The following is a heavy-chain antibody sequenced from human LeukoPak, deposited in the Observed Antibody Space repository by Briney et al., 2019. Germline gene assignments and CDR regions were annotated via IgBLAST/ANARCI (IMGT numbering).Heavy chain of an antibody. J-gene: IGHJ4*02. CDR1: GGSFSGYH. D-gene: IGHD5-18*01. CDR3: ARGRVDSYGL. V-gene: IGHV4-59*01. CDR2: IYYSGST. Sequence: SETLSLTCAVYGGSFSGYHWTWIRQSPGKGLEWIGYIYYSGSTNYNPSLKSRVTISVDTSKNQFSLKLSSVTAADMAVYYCARGRVDSYGLWGQGTLVTVSS.